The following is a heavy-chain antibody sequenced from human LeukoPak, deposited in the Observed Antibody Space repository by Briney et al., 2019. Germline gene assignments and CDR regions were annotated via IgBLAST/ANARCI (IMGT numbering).Heavy chain of an antibody. V-gene: IGHV3-66*01. CDR3: ARGITGTPYYFDY. Sequence: GGSLRLSCAASGFTVSSNYMSWVRQAPGKGLEWVSVIYSGGSTYYADSVKGRFTISRDNSKNTLYLQMNSLRAEDTAVYYCARGITGTPYYFDYWGQGTLVTVSS. CDR1: GFTVSSNY. D-gene: IGHD1-7*01. CDR2: IYSGGST. J-gene: IGHJ4*02.